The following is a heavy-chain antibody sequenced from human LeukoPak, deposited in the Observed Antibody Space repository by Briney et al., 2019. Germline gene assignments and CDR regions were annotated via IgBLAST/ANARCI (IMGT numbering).Heavy chain of an antibody. J-gene: IGHJ4*02. CDR3: AREVYYYDSSGYQSFDY. Sequence: SETLSLTCTVSGGSISSYYWSWIRQPPGKGLEWIGYIYYSGSTNYNPSLKSRVTMLVDTSKNQFSLKLSSVTAADTAVYYCAREVYYYDSSGYQSFDYWGQGTLVTVSS. CDR1: GGSISSYY. CDR2: IYYSGST. D-gene: IGHD3-22*01. V-gene: IGHV4-59*12.